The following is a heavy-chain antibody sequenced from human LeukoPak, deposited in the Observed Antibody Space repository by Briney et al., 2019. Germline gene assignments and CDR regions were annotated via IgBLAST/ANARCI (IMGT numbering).Heavy chain of an antibody. Sequence: GGSLRLSCAASQFTFTSYAMSWVRQAPGRGLEWVSSIGDSGVPTYYADSVKGRFTISRDNSQNTLYLQMNSLRADDTAVYYCARMARRPGGVFDYWGQGTLVTVSS. J-gene: IGHJ4*02. CDR1: QFTFTSYA. CDR2: IGDSGVPT. D-gene: IGHD5-24*01. V-gene: IGHV3-23*01. CDR3: ARMARRPGGVFDY.